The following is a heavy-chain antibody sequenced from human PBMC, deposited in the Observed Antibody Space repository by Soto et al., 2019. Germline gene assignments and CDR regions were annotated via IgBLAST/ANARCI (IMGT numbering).Heavy chain of an antibody. Sequence: PSETLSLTCAVYGGSFSGYYWSWIRQPPGKGLEWIGEINHSGSTNYNPSLKSRVTISVDTSKNQFSLKLSSVTAADTAVYYCASLGDYYDSSGYNYYYGMDVWGQGTTVTVSS. D-gene: IGHD3-22*01. CDR1: GGSFSGYY. CDR2: INHSGST. CDR3: ASLGDYYDSSGYNYYYGMDV. V-gene: IGHV4-34*01. J-gene: IGHJ6*02.